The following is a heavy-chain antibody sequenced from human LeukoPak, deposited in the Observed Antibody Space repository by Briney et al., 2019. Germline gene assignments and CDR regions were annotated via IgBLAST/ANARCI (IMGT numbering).Heavy chain of an antibody. V-gene: IGHV3-11*06. CDR3: ARDDNWGFDY. D-gene: IGHD7-27*01. Sequence: GGSLRLSCAASGFTFSDYYMSWIRQAPGKGLEWVSYISSSSSYTNYADSVKGRFTISRDNAKNSLYLEMNSLRDEDTAVYYCARDDNWGFDYWGQGTPVTVSS. CDR2: ISSSSSYT. J-gene: IGHJ4*02. CDR1: GFTFSDYY.